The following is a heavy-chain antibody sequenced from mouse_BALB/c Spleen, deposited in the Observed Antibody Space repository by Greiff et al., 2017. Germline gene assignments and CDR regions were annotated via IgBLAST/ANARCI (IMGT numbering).Heavy chain of an antibody. CDR1: GYSITSGYS. D-gene: IGHD6-1*01. CDR2: IHYSGST. J-gene: IGHJ2*01. V-gene: IGHV3-1*02. CDR3: ARDLADY. Sequence: EVQLQQSGPDLVKPSQSLSLTCTVTGYSITSGYSWRWIRQFPGNKLEWMGYIHYSGSTNYNPSLKSRISITRDTSKNQFFLQLNSVTTEDTATYYCARDLADYWGQGTTLTVSS.